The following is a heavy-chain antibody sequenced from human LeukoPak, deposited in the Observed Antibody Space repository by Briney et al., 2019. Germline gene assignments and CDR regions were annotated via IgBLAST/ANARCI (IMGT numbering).Heavy chain of an antibody. CDR3: ARVRHGGAFDI. CDR1: GFTFSSNY. D-gene: IGHD3-10*01. J-gene: IGHJ3*02. V-gene: IGHV3-53*01. Sequence: GGSLRLPCAASGFTFSSNYMSWVRQAPGKGLEWVSVIYSGGSTYYADSVKGRFTISRDNSKNTLYLQMNSLRAEDTAVYYCARVRHGGAFDIWGQGTMVTVSS. CDR2: IYSGGST.